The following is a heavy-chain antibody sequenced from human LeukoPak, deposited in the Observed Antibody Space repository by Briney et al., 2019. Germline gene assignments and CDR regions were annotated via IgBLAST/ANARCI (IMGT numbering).Heavy chain of an antibody. D-gene: IGHD2-15*01. J-gene: IGHJ5*02. V-gene: IGHV4-59*08. CDR2: IYYSGST. CDR3: ARLGSGGT. Sequence: SETLSLTCTLSGGSLSRYYWIWIRQPPGKGLEWIGYIYYSGSTNYNPSLKSRVTISVDTSKNQFSLKLRSVTAADTAVYYCARLGSGGTWGQGTLVTVSS. CDR1: GGSLSRYY.